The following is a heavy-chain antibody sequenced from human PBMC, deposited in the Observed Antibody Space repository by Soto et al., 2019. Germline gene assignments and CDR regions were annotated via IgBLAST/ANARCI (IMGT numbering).Heavy chain of an antibody. CDR1: GFTFSSYA. CDR2: ISGSADGT. CDR3: AKHGSAYSNELYSYFDY. Sequence: EVQVLESGGGLVQPGGSLRLSCAASGFTFSSYAMSWVRQAPGKGLDWVSSISGSADGTYYADSVKGRFTVSRDNSKNTLYLQMNSLGAEDTALYYCAKHGSAYSNELYSYFDYWGQGTLVTVAS. V-gene: IGHV3-23*01. J-gene: IGHJ4*02. D-gene: IGHD3-16*01.